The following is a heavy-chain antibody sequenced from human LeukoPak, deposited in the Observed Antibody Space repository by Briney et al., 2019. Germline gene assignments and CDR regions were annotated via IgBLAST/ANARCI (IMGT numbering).Heavy chain of an antibody. D-gene: IGHD2/OR15-2a*01. CDR1: GASIDSYY. V-gene: IGHV4-59*01. Sequence: SETLSLTCTISGASIDSYYWSWIRQPPGKGLEWIGYIYYSGTTNYNPSLKRRVTISVDTSKNQFSLKLSSVTAADTAVYYCARSLGSLKEYWWFDPWGQGTLVTVSS. CDR3: ARSLGSLKEYWWFDP. J-gene: IGHJ5*02. CDR2: IYYSGTT.